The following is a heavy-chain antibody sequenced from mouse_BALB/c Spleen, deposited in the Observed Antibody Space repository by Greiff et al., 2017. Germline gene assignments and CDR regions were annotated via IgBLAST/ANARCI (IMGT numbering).Heavy chain of an antibody. CDR1: GFTFSSFG. J-gene: IGHJ4*01. D-gene: IGHD1-1*01. CDR3: ARSGGSSPYYAMDY. CDR2: ISSGSSTI. V-gene: IGHV5-17*02. Sequence: VESGGGLVQPGGSRKLSCAASGFTFSSFGMHWVRQAPEKGLEWVAYISSGSSTIYYADTVKGRFTISRDNPKNTLFLQMTSLRSEDTAMYYCARSGGSSPYYAMDYWGQGTSVTVSS.